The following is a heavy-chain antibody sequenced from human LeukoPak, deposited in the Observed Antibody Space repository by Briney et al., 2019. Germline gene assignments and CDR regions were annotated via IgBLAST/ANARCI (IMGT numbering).Heavy chain of an antibody. CDR3: ARGGQILNLANYYYYMDV. CDR2: IIPIFDTG. Sequence: SVKVSCKASGYTFTGYYMHWVRQAPGQGLEWMGGIIPIFDTGNYAQKFQGRVTITADKSTSTAYMELSRLRSDDTAVYYCARGGQILNLANYYYYMDVWGKGTTVTVSS. D-gene: IGHD1-14*01. V-gene: IGHV1-69*06. J-gene: IGHJ6*03. CDR1: GYTFTGYY.